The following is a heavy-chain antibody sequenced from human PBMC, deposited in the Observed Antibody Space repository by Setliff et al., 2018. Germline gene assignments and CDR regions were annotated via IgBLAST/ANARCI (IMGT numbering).Heavy chain of an antibody. Sequence: PSETLSLTCTVSGGSISSGSNYWSWIRQPAGRGLEWIGHIDPSGSTNYHPSLKSRVTISGDTSKNQFSLKLTSVTAADTAVYFCARSLGSRSYYNSRPFYSDYWGQGTLVTVSS. CDR3: ARSLGSRSYYNSRPFYSDY. CDR1: GGSISSGSNY. J-gene: IGHJ4*02. D-gene: IGHD3-10*01. CDR2: IDPSGST. V-gene: IGHV4-61*09.